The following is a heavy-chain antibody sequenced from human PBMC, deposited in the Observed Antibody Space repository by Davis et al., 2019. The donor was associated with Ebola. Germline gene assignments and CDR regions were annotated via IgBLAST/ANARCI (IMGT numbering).Heavy chain of an antibody. CDR2: ISYDGSNK. D-gene: IGHD6-19*01. CDR1: GFTVSSYY. Sequence: GESLKISCAASGFTVSSYYMSWVRQAPGKGLEWVAVISYDGSNKYYADSVKGRFTISRDNSKNTLYLQMNSLRAEDTAVYYCARAIAEGSGWYDYWGQGTLVTVSS. J-gene: IGHJ4*02. V-gene: IGHV3-30-3*01. CDR3: ARAIAEGSGWYDY.